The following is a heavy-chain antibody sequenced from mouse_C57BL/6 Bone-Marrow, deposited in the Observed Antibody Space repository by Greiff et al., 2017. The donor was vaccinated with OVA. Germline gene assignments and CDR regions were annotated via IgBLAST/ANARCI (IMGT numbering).Heavy chain of an antibody. Sequence: QVHVKQPGAELVKPGASVKLSCKASGYTFTSYWMPWVKQRPGQGLEWIGEIDPSDSNTNYNQKFKGKATLTVDTSSSTAYMQLSSLTSEAAAVDYCAREGDGYYPFAYWGQGTLVTVSA. CDR1: GYTFTSYW. V-gene: IGHV1-50*01. J-gene: IGHJ3*01. D-gene: IGHD2-3*01. CDR2: IDPSDSNT. CDR3: AREGDGYYPFAY.